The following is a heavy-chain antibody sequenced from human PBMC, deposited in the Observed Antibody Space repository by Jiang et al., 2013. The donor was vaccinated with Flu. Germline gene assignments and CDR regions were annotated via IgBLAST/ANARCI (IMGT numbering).Heavy chain of an antibody. D-gene: IGHD5-24*01. CDR1: GGSISSGDYY. V-gene: IGHV4-30-4*01. CDR3: ARDRVGMATETGTNAFDI. J-gene: IGHJ3*02. CDR2: IYYSGST. Sequence: GPGLVKPSQTLSLTCTVSGGSISSGDYYWSWIRQPPGKGLEWIGYIYYSGSTYYNPSLKSRVTLSVDTSRNQFSLKLTSLTAADTAVYYCARDRVGMATETGTNAFDIWGQGTMVTVSS.